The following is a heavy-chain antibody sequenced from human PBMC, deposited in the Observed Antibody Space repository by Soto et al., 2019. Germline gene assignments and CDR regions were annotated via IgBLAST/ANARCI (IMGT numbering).Heavy chain of an antibody. CDR3: AKEDLLLPSSWCFDL. CDR1: GFTFSSYG. J-gene: IGHJ2*01. Sequence: QVQLVESGGGVVQPGRSLRLSCAASGFTFSSYGMHWVRQAPGKGLEWVAVISYDGSNKYYADSVKGRFTISRDNSKNTLYLQMNSLRAEDTAVYYCAKEDLLLPSSWCFDLWGRGTLVTVSS. CDR2: ISYDGSNK. V-gene: IGHV3-30*18. D-gene: IGHD2-15*01.